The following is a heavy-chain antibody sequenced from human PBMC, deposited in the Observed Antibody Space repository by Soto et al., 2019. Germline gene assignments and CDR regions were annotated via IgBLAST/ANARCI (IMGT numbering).Heavy chain of an antibody. CDR2: ISGDGSRT. J-gene: IGHJ4*02. V-gene: IGHV3-74*01. D-gene: IGHD1-26*01. CDR3: ARGSGVGDY. CDR1: GFTFSSYW. Sequence: EVPLVESGGGLVQPGGSLRLSCAASGFTFSSYWMHWVRQIPGKGLVWVSRISGDGSRTNYADFVKGRFTISRDNAKNMQYLQMNSLRAEDTAVYYCARGSGVGDYWGQGILVTVSS.